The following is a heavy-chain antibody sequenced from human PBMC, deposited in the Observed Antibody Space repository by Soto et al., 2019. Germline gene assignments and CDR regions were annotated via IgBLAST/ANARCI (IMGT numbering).Heavy chain of an antibody. Sequence: PGGSLRLSCAASGFTFSSYDMHWVRQATGKGLEWVSAIGTAGDTYYPGSVKGRFTISRENAKNSLYLQMNSLRAGDTAVYYCARSGSGWLYNYYGMDVWGQGTPVTGS. CDR3: ARSGSGWLYNYYGMDV. CDR1: GFTFSSYD. J-gene: IGHJ6*02. V-gene: IGHV3-13*01. CDR2: IGTAGDT. D-gene: IGHD6-19*01.